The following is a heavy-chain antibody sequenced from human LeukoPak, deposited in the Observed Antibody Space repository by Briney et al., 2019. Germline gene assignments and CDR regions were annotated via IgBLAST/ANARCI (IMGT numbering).Heavy chain of an antibody. CDR3: ARGPIVVAYYFDY. CDR1: GYTFTSYG. Sequence: SVKVSCKASGYTFTSYGISWVRQAPGQGLEWMGRITPILGIANYAQKFQGRVTITADKSTSTAYMELSSLRSEDTAVYYCARGPIVVAYYFDYWGQGTLVTVSS. CDR2: ITPILGIA. D-gene: IGHD3-22*01. J-gene: IGHJ4*02. V-gene: IGHV1-69*04.